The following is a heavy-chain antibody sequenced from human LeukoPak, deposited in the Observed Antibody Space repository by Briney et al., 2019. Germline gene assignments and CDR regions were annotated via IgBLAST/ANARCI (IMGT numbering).Heavy chain of an antibody. V-gene: IGHV3-23*01. D-gene: IGHD6-19*01. J-gene: IGHJ4*02. CDR3: ARHSKWLAPD. CDR1: GFTFSSYA. Sequence: GGSLRLSCAASGFTFSSYAMSWVRQAPGKGPEWVSAISGTGGGTYYADSVKGRFTISRDNSKNTLYLQMNSLRAEDTATYYCARHSKWLAPDWGQGTPVTVSS. CDR2: ISGTGGGT.